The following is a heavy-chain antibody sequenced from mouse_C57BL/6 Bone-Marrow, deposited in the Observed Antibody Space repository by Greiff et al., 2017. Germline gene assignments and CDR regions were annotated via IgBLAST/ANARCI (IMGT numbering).Heavy chain of an antibody. Sequence: VQLQQSGAELVRPGASVKLSCTASGFNIKDDYMHWVKQRPEQGLEWIGWIDPENGDTEYASKFQGKATITEDTSSNTAYLQLSSLTSEDTAVYYCTTGSLYYYAMDYWGQGTSVTVSS. V-gene: IGHV14-4*01. CDR3: TTGSLYYYAMDY. CDR1: GFNIKDDY. D-gene: IGHD6-5*01. CDR2: IDPENGDT. J-gene: IGHJ4*01.